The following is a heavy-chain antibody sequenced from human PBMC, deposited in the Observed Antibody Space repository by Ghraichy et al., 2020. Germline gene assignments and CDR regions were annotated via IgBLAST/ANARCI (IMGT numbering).Heavy chain of an antibody. V-gene: IGHV4-61*01. CDR1: GGSVSSGSYY. Sequence: SETLSLTCTVSGGSVSSGSYYWSWIRQPPGKGLEWIGYIYYSGSTNYNPSLKSRVTISVDTSKNQFSLKLSSVTAADTAVYYCAREGSSGWPNYYYYMDVWGKGTTVTVSS. CDR2: IYYSGST. D-gene: IGHD6-19*01. J-gene: IGHJ6*03. CDR3: AREGSSGWPNYYYYMDV.